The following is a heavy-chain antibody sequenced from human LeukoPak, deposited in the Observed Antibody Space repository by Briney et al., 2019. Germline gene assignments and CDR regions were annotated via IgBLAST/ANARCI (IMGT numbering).Heavy chain of an antibody. CDR3: ATDQFSSGWRREEYFQH. CDR1: GYTFTDYY. V-gene: IGHV1-69-2*01. CDR2: VDPEDGET. Sequence: ASVKVSCKVSGYTFTDYYVHWVQQAPGKGLEWMGLVDPEDGETIYAEKFQGRVTITADTSTDTAYMELSSLRSEDTAVYYCATDQFSSGWRREEYFQHWGQGTLVTVSS. D-gene: IGHD6-19*01. J-gene: IGHJ1*01.